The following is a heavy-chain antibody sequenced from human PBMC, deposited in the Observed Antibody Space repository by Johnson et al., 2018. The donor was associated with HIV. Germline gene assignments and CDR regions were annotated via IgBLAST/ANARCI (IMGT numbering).Heavy chain of an antibody. J-gene: IGHJ3*02. CDR1: GFTFSSYA. CDR2: ISYDGSNK. Sequence: QVQLVESGGGVVQPGRSLRLSCAASGFTFSSYAMHWVRQAPGKGLEWVAVISYDGSNKYYADSVQGRFTISRDNSKNTLYLQMNSLRAEDTALYYCAALTGTDAFDIWGQGTMVTVSS. V-gene: IGHV3-30-3*01. D-gene: IGHD7-27*01. CDR3: AALTGTDAFDI.